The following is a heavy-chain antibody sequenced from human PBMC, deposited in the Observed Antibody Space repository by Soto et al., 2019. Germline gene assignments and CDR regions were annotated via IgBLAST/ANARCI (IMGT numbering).Heavy chain of an antibody. CDR3: ARQESRSGWYFP. D-gene: IGHD6-19*01. Sequence: QVQLQESGPGLVKPSETLSLTCTVSGGSISSYYWSWIRQTPGKGLEWIGYIDYSGSTNYNPSLKSRGTISVDTSKNQFSMKLSSVTAADTAVYYCARQESRSGWYFPWGQGTLVTVSS. CDR2: IDYSGST. J-gene: IGHJ5*02. V-gene: IGHV4-59*08. CDR1: GGSISSYY.